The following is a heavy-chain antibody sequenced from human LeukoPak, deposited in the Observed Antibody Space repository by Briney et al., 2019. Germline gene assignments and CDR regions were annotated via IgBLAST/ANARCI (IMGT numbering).Heavy chain of an antibody. Sequence: SQTLSLTCAISGDSVSSNSAAWNWIRQSPSRGLEWLGRTYYRSKWYNDYAVSVKSRITINPDTSKHQFSLHLNSVTPEDTAVYYCASADRDYNWFDTWGQGTLVTVSS. CDR2: TYYRSKWYN. V-gene: IGHV6-1*01. CDR3: ASADRDYNWFDT. CDR1: GDSVSSNSAA. D-gene: IGHD2-21*02. J-gene: IGHJ5*02.